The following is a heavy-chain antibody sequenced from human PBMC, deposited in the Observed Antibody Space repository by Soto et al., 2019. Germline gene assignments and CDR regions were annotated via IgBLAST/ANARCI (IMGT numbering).Heavy chain of an antibody. J-gene: IGHJ4*02. Sequence: EVQLVESGGGLVQPGRSLRLSCAASGFTFDDYAMHWVRQAPGKGLEWVSGISWNSGSIGYADSVKGRFTISRDNAKNSLYLQMNSLRAEDTALYYCAKVGIVATTGGLYYFDYWGQGTLVTVSS. CDR1: GFTFDDYA. CDR3: AKVGIVATTGGLYYFDY. CDR2: ISWNSGSI. V-gene: IGHV3-9*01. D-gene: IGHD5-12*01.